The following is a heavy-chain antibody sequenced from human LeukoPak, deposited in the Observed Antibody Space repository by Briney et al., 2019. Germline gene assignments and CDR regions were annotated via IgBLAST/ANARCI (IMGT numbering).Heavy chain of an antibody. CDR3: ASSGSPDAFDI. V-gene: IGHV3-66*01. D-gene: IGHD3-10*01. Sequence: GGSLRLSCAASGFTVSSNYMSWVRQAPGKGLEWVSVIYSGGSTYYADSVKGRFTISRDNSKNTLYLQMNSLRAEDTAVYYCASSGSPDAFDIWGQGTMVTVSS. CDR1: GFTVSSNY. J-gene: IGHJ3*02. CDR2: IYSGGST.